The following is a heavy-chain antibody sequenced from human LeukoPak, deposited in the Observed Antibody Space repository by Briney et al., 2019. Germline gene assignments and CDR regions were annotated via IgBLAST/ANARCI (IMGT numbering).Heavy chain of an antibody. CDR2: ISFDGSNK. D-gene: IGHD3-16*01. Sequence: GGSLRLSCAASGFTFSSYGMHWVRQAPGKGLEWVAVISFDGSNKYYADSVKGRFTISRDNSKNTLYLQMNSLRAEDTAVYYCAREELGPSLGFDPWGQGTLVTVSS. J-gene: IGHJ5*02. V-gene: IGHV3-30*19. CDR3: AREELGPSLGFDP. CDR1: GFTFSSYG.